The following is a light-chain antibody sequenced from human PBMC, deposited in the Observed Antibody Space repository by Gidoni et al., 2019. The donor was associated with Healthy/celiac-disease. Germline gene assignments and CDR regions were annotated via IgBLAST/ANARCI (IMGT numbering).Light chain of an antibody. CDR1: SSDVGGYNY. Sequence: QSALTQPASVSGSPGESITISCTGTSSDVGGYNYVSWYQQHPGKAPKLMIYDVSTRPSGVSNRFSGSKSGNTASLTISGLQAEDEAYYYCSSYTSSSAYVFGTGTKVTVL. CDR2: DVS. V-gene: IGLV2-14*01. J-gene: IGLJ1*01. CDR3: SSYTSSSAYV.